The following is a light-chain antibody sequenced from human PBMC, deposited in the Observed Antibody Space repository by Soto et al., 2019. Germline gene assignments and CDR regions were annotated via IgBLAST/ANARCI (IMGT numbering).Light chain of an antibody. J-gene: IGLJ3*02. CDR1: SSNIGAGYD. V-gene: IGLV1-40*01. CDR2: GDS. CDR3: QSYDSSLSASV. Sequence: QSVLTQPPSVSGAPGQRVTISCTGSSSNIGAGYDVHWYQQLPGTAPKLLMFGDSNRPSGVPDRFSGSKSRTSASLAITGLQAEDEADYYCQSYDSSLSASVFGGGTKLTVL.